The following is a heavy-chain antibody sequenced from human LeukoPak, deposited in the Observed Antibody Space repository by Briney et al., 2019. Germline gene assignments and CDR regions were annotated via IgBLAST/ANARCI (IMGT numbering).Heavy chain of an antibody. Sequence: GASVKVSCKASGYTFTSYYMHWVRQAPGQGLEWMGIIKPSGGSTSYAQKFQGRVTMTRDTTTSTVYMELNSLRSEDTAVYYCAREVEGESKRNEAFDYGGQGTLVTVSS. V-gene: IGHV1-46*01. D-gene: IGHD3-16*01. J-gene: IGHJ4*02. CDR3: AREVEGESKRNEAFDY. CDR1: GYTFTSYY. CDR2: IKPSGGST.